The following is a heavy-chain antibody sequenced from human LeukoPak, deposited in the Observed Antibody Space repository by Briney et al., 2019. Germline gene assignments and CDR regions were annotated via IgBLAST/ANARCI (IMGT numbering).Heavy chain of an antibody. CDR2: ISSSGSTI. CDR3: AKDFLMVRGVTDY. D-gene: IGHD3-10*01. J-gene: IGHJ4*02. V-gene: IGHV3-11*04. CDR1: GFTFSDYY. Sequence: GGSLRLSCAASGFTFSDYYMSWIRQAPGKGLEWVSYISSSGSTIYYADSVKGRFTISRDNAKNSLYLQMNSLRAEDTAVYYCAKDFLMVRGVTDYWGQGTLVTVSS.